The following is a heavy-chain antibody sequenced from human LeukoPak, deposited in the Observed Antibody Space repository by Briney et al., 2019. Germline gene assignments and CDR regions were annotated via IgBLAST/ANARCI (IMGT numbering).Heavy chain of an antibody. CDR2: ISGSGGST. J-gene: IGHJ4*02. V-gene: IGHV3-23*01. D-gene: IGHD2-21*02. Sequence: GGSLRLSCAASGFAFSSYTMGWVRQAPGKGLEWVSAISGSGGSTYYADSVKGRFTISRDNSKNTLYVQMNSLRAEDTAVYYCAKKTSYCGGDCYPYYFDHWGQGTLVTVSS. CDR1: GFAFSSYT. CDR3: AKKTSYCGGDCYPYYFDH.